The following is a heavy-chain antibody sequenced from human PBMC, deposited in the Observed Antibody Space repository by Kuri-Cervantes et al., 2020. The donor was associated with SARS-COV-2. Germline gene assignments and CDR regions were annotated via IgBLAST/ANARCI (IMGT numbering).Heavy chain of an antibody. CDR2: IYYSGST. J-gene: IGHJ4*02. CDR3: ARSVNDFWSGYAVSLSTNYFDY. CDR1: GGSISSSSYY. Sequence: GSLRLSCTVSGGSISSSSYYWGWIRQPPGKGLEWIGSIYYSGSTYYNPSLKSRVTISVDTSKNQFSLKLSSVTAADTAVYYCARSVNDFWSGYAVSLSTNYFDYWGPGTLVTVSS. V-gene: IGHV4-39*01. D-gene: IGHD3-3*01.